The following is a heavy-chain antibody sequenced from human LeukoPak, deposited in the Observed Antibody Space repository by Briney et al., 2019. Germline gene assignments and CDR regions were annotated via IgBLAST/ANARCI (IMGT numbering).Heavy chain of an antibody. CDR3: ARAPSLRGWTFDY. V-gene: IGHV3-11*01. J-gene: IGHJ4*02. D-gene: IGHD6-19*01. Sequence: GGSLRLSCAASGFTFSDYYMSWIRQAPGKGLGRVSYISSSGSTIYYADSVKGRFTISRDNAKNSLYLQMNSLRAEDTAVYYCARAPSLRGWTFDYWGQGTLVTVSS. CDR1: GFTFSDYY. CDR2: ISSSGSTI.